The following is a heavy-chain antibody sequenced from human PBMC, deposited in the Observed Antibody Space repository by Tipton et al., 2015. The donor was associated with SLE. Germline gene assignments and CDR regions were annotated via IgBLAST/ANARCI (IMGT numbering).Heavy chain of an antibody. CDR3: ARDLASYYGVDV. V-gene: IGHV4-59*01. J-gene: IGHJ6*02. Sequence: TLSLTCSVSGGSMTGSYWSWIRQSPGKGLEWIGYIFYTGRISSNPSLKSRVTISADTSKNQFSLILSSVTAADTAVYYCARDLASYYGVDVWGQGTTVTVSS. CDR1: GGSMTGSY. CDR2: IFYTGRI.